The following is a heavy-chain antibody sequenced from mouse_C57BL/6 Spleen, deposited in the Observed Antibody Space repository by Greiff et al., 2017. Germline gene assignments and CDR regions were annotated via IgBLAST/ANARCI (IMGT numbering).Heavy chain of an antibody. J-gene: IGHJ4*01. V-gene: IGHV1-26*01. CDR2: INPNNGGT. CDR3: ARGDYSNSYAMDY. CDR1: GYTFTDYY. Sequence: EVQLQQSGPELVKPGASVKISCKASGYTFTDYYMNWVKQSHGKSLEWIGDINPNNGGTSYNQKFKGKATLTVDKSSSTAYMELRSLTSEDSAVYYCARGDYSNSYAMDYWGQGTSVTVSS. D-gene: IGHD2-5*01.